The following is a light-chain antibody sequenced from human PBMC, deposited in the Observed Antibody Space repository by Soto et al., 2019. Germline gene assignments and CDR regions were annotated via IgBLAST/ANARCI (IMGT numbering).Light chain of an antibody. CDR3: SSYAASNNFYFV. Sequence: QSALTQPPSASGSPGQSVTISCTGTSSDVGGYNYVSWYQQYPGRAPKLMIYEVTKRPSGVPDRFSGSKSGNTASLTVSGLHAEDEADYYCSSYAASNNFYFVFGGGTQLTV. CDR1: SSDVGGYNY. J-gene: IGLJ3*02. V-gene: IGLV2-8*01. CDR2: EVT.